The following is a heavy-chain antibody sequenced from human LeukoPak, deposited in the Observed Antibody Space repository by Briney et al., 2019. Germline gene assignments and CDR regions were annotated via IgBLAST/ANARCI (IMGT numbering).Heavy chain of an antibody. CDR3: ARTGYSSSSFDP. CDR1: GFTFGDYA. J-gene: IGHJ5*02. V-gene: IGHV3-21*01. Sequence: GGSLRLSCTASGFTFGDYAMSWFRQAPGKGLEWVSSISSSSSYIYYADSVKGRFTISRDNAKNSLYLQMNSLRAEDTAVYYCARTGYSSSSFDPWGQGTLVTVSS. D-gene: IGHD6-13*01. CDR2: ISSSSSYI.